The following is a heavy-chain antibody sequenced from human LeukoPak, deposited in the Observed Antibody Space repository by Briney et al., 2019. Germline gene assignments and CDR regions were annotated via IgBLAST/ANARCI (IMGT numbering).Heavy chain of an antibody. Sequence: GGSLRLSCAASGFTFGTFAMTWVRQAPGKGLEWVSTVSDSGDVTYSADSVKGRLTISRDNSGNTLFLRMVSLRAEDTAVYYCARYPSYSYSLDYWGPGTLVTVSS. J-gene: IGHJ4*02. CDR3: ARYPSYSYSLDY. CDR2: VSDSGDVT. D-gene: IGHD5-18*01. V-gene: IGHV3-23*01. CDR1: GFTFGTFA.